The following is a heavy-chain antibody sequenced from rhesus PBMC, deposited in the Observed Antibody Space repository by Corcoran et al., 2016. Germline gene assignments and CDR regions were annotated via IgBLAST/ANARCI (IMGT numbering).Heavy chain of an antibody. D-gene: IGHD2-21*01. V-gene: IGHV4-93*01. Sequence: QVQLQESGPALVKPSETLSLTCAVSDGSISRSYWWSWIRQSPGKGLEWFGGIYGNGERTEYNPSLKSRVTISKDTSKNHFSLKLTSVTAADTAVYYCARIGSGYFWGQGVLVTVSS. J-gene: IGHJ4*01. CDR3: ARIGSGYF. CDR1: DGSISRSYW. CDR2: IYGNGERT.